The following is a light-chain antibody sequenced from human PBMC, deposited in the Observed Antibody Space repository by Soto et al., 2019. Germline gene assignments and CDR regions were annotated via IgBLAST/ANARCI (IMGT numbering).Light chain of an antibody. CDR2: AAS. V-gene: IGKV3-20*01. Sequence: EIVLMQSPGTLSLSPGERATLSCRASQSVTSSYLAWYQQKPGQAPRLLISAASSRATGIPDRFSASGSRIDFTLTISRLEPEDFAVYYYHQYGSAPTYTFGGGTKVEIK. CDR3: HQYGSAPTYT. J-gene: IGKJ4*01. CDR1: QSVTSSY.